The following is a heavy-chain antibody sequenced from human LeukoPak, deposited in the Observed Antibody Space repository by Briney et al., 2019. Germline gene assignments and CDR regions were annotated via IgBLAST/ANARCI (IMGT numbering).Heavy chain of an antibody. J-gene: IGHJ4*02. CDR3: SAQGGWYIDY. V-gene: IGHV4-4*02. D-gene: IGHD6-19*01. Sequence: EWIGEIYHEGSTKYSPSLRSRVTISVDKSRNQFSLKLSSVTAADTAVYYCSAQGGWYIDYWGQGTLVTVSS. CDR2: IYHEGST.